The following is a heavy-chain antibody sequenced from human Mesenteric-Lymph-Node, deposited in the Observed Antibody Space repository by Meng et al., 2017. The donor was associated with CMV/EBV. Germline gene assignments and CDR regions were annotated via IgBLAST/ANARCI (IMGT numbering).Heavy chain of an antibody. V-gene: IGHV3-9*01. CDR2: ITWNSATI. CDR1: GFTFDDHA. J-gene: IGHJ6*02. Sequence: SLKISCAASGFTFDDHAMHWVRQVPGKGPEWVAGITWNSATIEYGDSVKGRFTVSRDNAKTALYLQMNSLRAEDTALYYCAKDVGANFFYGLDVWGQGTTVTVSS. D-gene: IGHD1-26*01. CDR3: AKDVGANFFYGLDV.